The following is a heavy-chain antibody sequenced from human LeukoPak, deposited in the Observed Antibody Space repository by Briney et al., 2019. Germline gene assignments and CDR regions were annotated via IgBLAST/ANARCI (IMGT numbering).Heavy chain of an antibody. Sequence: GGSLRLSCAASGFAFSRYAMSWVRQAPGKGLEWVSAISGSGGSTYYADSVKGRFTISRDNSKNTLYLQMNSLRAEDTAVYYCASYGSGSYPFDYWGQGTLVTVSS. V-gene: IGHV3-23*01. CDR3: ASYGSGSYPFDY. CDR1: GFAFSRYA. CDR2: ISGSGGST. J-gene: IGHJ4*02. D-gene: IGHD3-10*01.